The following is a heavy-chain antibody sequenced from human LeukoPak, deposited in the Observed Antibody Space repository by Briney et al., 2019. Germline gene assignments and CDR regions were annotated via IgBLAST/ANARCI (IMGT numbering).Heavy chain of an antibody. J-gene: IGHJ5*01. Sequence: GSLRLSCTVSGFTVTINSMTWVRQAPGKGMEWVSFIYIGGNTHYSDTVKGRFTISRDTSKNTLYLQMKTLRSEDTAVYYCGYYNSGSYSTPDSWGQGTQVTVSS. CDR3: GYYNSGSYSTPDS. CDR1: GFTVTINS. D-gene: IGHD3-10*01. V-gene: IGHV3-66*01. CDR2: IYIGGNT.